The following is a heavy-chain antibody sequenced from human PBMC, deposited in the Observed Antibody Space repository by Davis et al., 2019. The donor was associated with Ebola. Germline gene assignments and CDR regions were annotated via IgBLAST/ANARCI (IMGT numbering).Heavy chain of an antibody. J-gene: IGHJ6*02. CDR2: ISYDGSNK. Sequence: GESLKISCAASGFTFSSYSMNWVRQAPGKGLEWVAVISYDGSNKYYADSVKGRFTISRDNSKNTLYLQMNSLRAEDTAVYYCARDDYGDYVSYYYYGMDVWGQGTTVTVSS. V-gene: IGHV3-30*03. CDR3: ARDDYGDYVSYYYYGMDV. D-gene: IGHD4-17*01. CDR1: GFTFSSYS.